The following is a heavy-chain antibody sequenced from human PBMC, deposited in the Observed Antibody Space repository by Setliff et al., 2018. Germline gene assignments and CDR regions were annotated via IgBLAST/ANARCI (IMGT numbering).Heavy chain of an antibody. D-gene: IGHD1-26*01. CDR2: IFYDGSEK. J-gene: IGHJ4*02. CDR3: AGDPPRSDYQPKYFFEY. V-gene: IGHV3-33*08. CDR1: GFTFSTYA. Sequence: GGSLRLSCAASGFTFSTYAMHWVRQAPGKGLEWVGYIFYDGSEKYYADSVKGRFTISRDNSKNTVYLEMNNLRADDTAVYYCAGDPPRSDYQPKYFFEYWGQGTLVTVSS.